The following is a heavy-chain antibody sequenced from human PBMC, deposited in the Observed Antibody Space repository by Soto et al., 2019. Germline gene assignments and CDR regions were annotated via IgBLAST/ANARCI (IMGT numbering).Heavy chain of an antibody. CDR3: ARGRGPSYGMDV. CDR1: GYTFTSYA. CDR2: INAGSGNT. V-gene: IGHV1-3*01. J-gene: IGHJ6*02. Sequence: GASVKVSCKASGYTFTSYAMHWVRQAPGQRLEWMGWINAGSGNTKYSQKFQGRVTITRDTSASTAYMELSSLRSEDTAVYYCARGRGPSYGMDVWGQGTTVTVSS.